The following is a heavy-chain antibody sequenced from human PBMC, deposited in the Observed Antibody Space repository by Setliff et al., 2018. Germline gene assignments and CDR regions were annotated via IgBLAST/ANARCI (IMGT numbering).Heavy chain of an antibody. CDR3: ARDPHFDS. J-gene: IGHJ4*02. CDR2: MNPNNGNT. V-gene: IGHV1-8*03. Sequence: ASVKVSCKASGYTFINYEINWVRQATGQGLEWMGGMNPNNGNTGYAQKFQGRFSISRDNAKNSLYLQMNSLRAEDTAVYYCARDPHFDSWGQGTLVTVSS. CDR1: GYTFINYE.